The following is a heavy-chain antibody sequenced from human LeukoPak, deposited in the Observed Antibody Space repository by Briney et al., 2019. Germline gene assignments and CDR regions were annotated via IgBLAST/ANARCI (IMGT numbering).Heavy chain of an antibody. V-gene: IGHV3-21*01. Sequence: GGSLRLSGAASGFTFSSYSMNWVRQAPGKGLEWVSSISSSSSYIYYADSVRGRFTISRDNAKNSLYLQMNSLGAGDTAIYYCARDLYSGTYPYVYWGQGTLVTISS. CDR1: GFTFSSYS. J-gene: IGHJ4*02. CDR3: ARDLYSGTYPYVY. D-gene: IGHD1-26*01. CDR2: ISSSSSYI.